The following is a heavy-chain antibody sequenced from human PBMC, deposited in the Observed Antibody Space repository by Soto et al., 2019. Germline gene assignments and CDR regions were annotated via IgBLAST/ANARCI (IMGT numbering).Heavy chain of an antibody. V-gene: IGHV4-34*01. Sequence: PSETLSLTCAVYGGSFSGYYWSWIRQPPGKGLEWIGEINHSGSTNYNPSLKSRVTISVDTSKNQFSLKLSSVTAADTAVYYCARGPTFIRFLEWLSPYYYYMDVWGKGTTVTVSS. CDR2: INHSGST. CDR1: GGSFSGYY. J-gene: IGHJ6*03. CDR3: ARGPTFIRFLEWLSPYYYYMDV. D-gene: IGHD3-3*01.